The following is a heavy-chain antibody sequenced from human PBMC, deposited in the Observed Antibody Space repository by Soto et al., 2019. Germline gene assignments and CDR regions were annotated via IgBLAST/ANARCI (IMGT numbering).Heavy chain of an antibody. D-gene: IGHD2-15*01. CDR3: ARDCSGGSCYGAFDI. CDR1: GGSISSYY. Sequence: SETLSLTCTVSGGSISSYYWSWIRQPPGKGLEWIGYIYYSGSTNYNPSLKSRVTMSVDTSKNQFSLKLSSVTAADTAVYYRARDCSGGSCYGAFDIWGQGTMVTVSS. CDR2: IYYSGST. J-gene: IGHJ3*02. V-gene: IGHV4-59*01.